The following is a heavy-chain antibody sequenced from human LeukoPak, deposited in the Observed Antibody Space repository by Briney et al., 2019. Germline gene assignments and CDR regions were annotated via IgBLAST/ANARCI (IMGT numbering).Heavy chain of an antibody. J-gene: IGHJ3*02. CDR3: ARQSSYYDILTGYYLGDAFDI. D-gene: IGHD3-9*01. Sequence: SGTLSLTCTVSGGSISSYYWSWIRQPPGKGLEWIGYIYYSGSTNYNPSLKSRVTISVDTSKNQFSLKLSSVTAADTAVYYCARQSSYYDILTGYYLGDAFDIWGQGTMVTVSS. V-gene: IGHV4-59*08. CDR2: IYYSGST. CDR1: GGSISSYY.